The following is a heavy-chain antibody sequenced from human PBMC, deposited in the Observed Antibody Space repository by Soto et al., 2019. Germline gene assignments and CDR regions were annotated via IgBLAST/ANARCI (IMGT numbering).Heavy chain of an antibody. CDR1: GFTFSSYW. CDR2: INSDGSST. J-gene: IGHJ6*03. CDR3: AREPSQDYMAV. V-gene: IGHV3-74*01. Sequence: HPGGSLRLSCAASGFTFSSYWMHWVRQAPGKGLVWVSRINSDGSSTSYADSVKGRFTISRDNAKNTLYLQMNSLRAEGTAVHYCAREPSQDYMAVWGNGTTVTVSS.